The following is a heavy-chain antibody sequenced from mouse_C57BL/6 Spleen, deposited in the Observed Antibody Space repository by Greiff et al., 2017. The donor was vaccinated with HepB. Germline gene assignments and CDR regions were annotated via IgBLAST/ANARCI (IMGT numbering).Heavy chain of an antibody. Sequence: QVQLQQSGPGLVAPSQSLSITCTVSGFSLTSYGLHWIRQPPGKGLEWLVVIWSDGSTTYNSALKSRLSISKDNSKSQVFLKMNSLQTDDTAMYYCARQGAYYSNAMDDWGQGTSVTVSS. J-gene: IGHJ4*01. CDR3: ARQGAYYSNAMDD. D-gene: IGHD2-5*01. V-gene: IGHV2-6-1*01. CDR1: GFSLTSYG. CDR2: IWSDGST.